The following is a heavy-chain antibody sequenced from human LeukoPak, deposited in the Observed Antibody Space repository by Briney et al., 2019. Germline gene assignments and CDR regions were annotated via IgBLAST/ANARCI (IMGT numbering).Heavy chain of an antibody. D-gene: IGHD6-13*01. CDR2: IYYTGST. V-gene: IGHV4-59*06. CDR1: AGSISSYY. CDR3: ARAIAVTGPFDP. Sequence: SETLSLTCTVSAGSISSYYWSWIRQPPGKGLERVGYIYYTGSTYYNPSLKSRVSISIDTSKNQFSLRLSSVTAADTVVSYCARAIAVTGPFDPWGQGTLVTVSS. J-gene: IGHJ5*02.